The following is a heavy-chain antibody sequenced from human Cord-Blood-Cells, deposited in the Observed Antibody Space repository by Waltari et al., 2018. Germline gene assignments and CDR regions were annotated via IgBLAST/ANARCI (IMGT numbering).Heavy chain of an antibody. J-gene: IGHJ5*02. V-gene: IGHV4-34*01. CDR2: IKHSGST. Sequence: QVQLQQWGAGLLKPSETLSLTCAVYGGSFSGYYWSWIRQPPGKGLEWIGEIKHSGSTNYNPSLKSRVTISVDTSKNQFSLKRSSVTAADTAVYYCARVQLVNWFDPWGQGTLVTVSS. CDR3: ARVQLVNWFDP. CDR1: GGSFSGYY. D-gene: IGHD6-6*01.